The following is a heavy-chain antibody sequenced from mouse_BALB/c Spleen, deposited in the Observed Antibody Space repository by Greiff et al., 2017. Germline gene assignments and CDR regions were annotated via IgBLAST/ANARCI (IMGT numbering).Heavy chain of an antibody. Sequence: EVMLVESGGGLVQPGGSLRLSCATSGFTFTDYYMSWVRQPPGKALEWLGFIRSKANGYTTEYSASVKGRFTISRDNSQSILYLQMNTLRAEDSATYYCARELGAMDYWGQGTSVTVSS. CDR2: IRSKANGYTT. V-gene: IGHV7-3*02. J-gene: IGHJ4*01. CDR1: GFTFTDYY. D-gene: IGHD4-1*01. CDR3: ARELGAMDY.